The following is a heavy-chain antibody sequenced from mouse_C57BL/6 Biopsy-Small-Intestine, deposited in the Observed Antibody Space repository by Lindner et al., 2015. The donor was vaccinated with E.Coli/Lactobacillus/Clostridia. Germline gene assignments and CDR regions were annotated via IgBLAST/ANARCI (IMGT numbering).Heavy chain of an antibody. D-gene: IGHD2-3*01. J-gene: IGHJ2*01. CDR3: ARSDGYYGDC. CDR2: LFLTMMVL. V-gene: IGHV1-14*01. CDR1: GYTFTSYV. Sequence: QLQESGPELVKPGASVKMSCKASGYTFTSYVMRLGEAEGLGRALSGLDILFLTMMVLSTMRRFKGKATLTSDKSSSTAYMELSSLTSEDSAVYYCARSDGYYGDCWGQGGHSHSLL.